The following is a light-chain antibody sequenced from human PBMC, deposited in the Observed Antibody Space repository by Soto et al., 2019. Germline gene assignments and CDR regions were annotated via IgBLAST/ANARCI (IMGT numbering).Light chain of an antibody. CDR1: QSVSSSY. CDR3: QQYGSSPWT. V-gene: IGKV3-20*01. J-gene: IGKJ1*01. CDR2: GAS. Sequence: EIVLTQSPGTLSLSPGEGVTLSCRASQSVSSSYLAWYQQKPGQAPRLLIYGASSRATGIPDRFSGSGSGADFTLTISRLEPEDFAVYYCQQYGSSPWTFGQGTKVEIK.